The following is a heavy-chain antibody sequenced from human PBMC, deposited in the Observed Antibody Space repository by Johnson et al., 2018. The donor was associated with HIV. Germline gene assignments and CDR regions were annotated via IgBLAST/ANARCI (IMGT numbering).Heavy chain of an antibody. CDR2: IRYDGSNK. CDR1: GFTFSSYG. J-gene: IGHJ3*02. Sequence: QVQLVESGGGVVQPGGSLRLSCAASGFTFSSYGMHWVRQAPGKGLEWVAFIRYDGSNKYYADSVKGRFTISRDNSKNTLYLQMNSLRAEDTAVYYCARLYYYDSSGYYSPDAFDIWGQGTMVTVSS. D-gene: IGHD3-22*01. CDR3: ARLYYYDSSGYYSPDAFDI. V-gene: IGHV3-30*02.